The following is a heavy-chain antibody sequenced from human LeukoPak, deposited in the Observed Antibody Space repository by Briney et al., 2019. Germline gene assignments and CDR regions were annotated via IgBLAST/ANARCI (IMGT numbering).Heavy chain of an antibody. J-gene: IGHJ4*02. D-gene: IGHD1-26*01. V-gene: IGHV3-23*01. CDR3: AKVRSRSYYEFDY. CDR2: ISGSGGGT. Sequence: WGSLRLSCAASGFTFSRFAMSWVRQAPGKGLEWGSIISGSGGGTYYADSVKGRLTISRDHSKNTRSLQMNRLRADDTAVYNCAKVRSRSYYEFDYWGPGTLVTV. CDR1: GFTFSRFA.